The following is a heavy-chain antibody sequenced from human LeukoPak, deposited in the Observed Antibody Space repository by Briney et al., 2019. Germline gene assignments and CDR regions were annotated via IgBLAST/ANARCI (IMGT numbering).Heavy chain of an antibody. CDR2: IYHSGST. V-gene: IGHV4-38-2*01. J-gene: IGHJ5*02. D-gene: IGHD3/OR15-3a*01. CDR3: ARHFGLNWFDP. CDR1: GYSISSGYY. Sequence: SETMSLTCAVSGYSISSGYYWGWIRQPPGKGLEWIGSIYHSGSTYYNPSLKSRVTIPVDTSKNQFSLKLSSVTAADTAVYYCARHFGLNWFDPWGQGTLVTVSS.